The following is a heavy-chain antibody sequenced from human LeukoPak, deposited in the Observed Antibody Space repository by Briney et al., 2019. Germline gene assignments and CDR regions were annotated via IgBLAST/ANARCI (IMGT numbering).Heavy chain of an antibody. CDR2: INHSGST. CDR3: ASTTYYDILTGYDGSAFDI. D-gene: IGHD3-9*01. Sequence: SETLSLTCAVYGGSFSGYYWSWTRQPPGKGLEWIGEINHSGSTNYNPTLKSRVTISVDTSKNQFSLKLSSVTAADTAVYYCASTTYYDILTGYDGSAFDIWGQGTMVTVSS. J-gene: IGHJ3*02. V-gene: IGHV4-34*01. CDR1: GGSFSGYY.